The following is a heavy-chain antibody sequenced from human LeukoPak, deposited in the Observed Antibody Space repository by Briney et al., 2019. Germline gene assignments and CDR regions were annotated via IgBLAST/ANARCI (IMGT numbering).Heavy chain of an antibody. D-gene: IGHD3-10*01. V-gene: IGHV3-21*01. CDR3: AWGGISMVRGIMD. J-gene: IGHJ4*02. CDR2: ISSSSSYI. CDR1: GFTFSSFV. Sequence: PGGSLRLSCAASGFTFSSFVMNWVRQVPGKGLEWVSSISSSSSYIHYADSVKGRFTISRDNAKNSLYLQMNSLRAEDTAVYYCAWGGISMVRGIMDWSQGTLVTVSS.